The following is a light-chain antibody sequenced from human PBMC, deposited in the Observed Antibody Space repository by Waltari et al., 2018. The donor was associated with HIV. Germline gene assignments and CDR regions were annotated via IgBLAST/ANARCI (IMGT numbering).Light chain of an antibody. CDR3: ATWDDILGGVV. CDR2: RKK. J-gene: IGLJ2*01. CDR1: RSNIGSNY. Sequence: QSVLTQPPSASGTPGQRISISCFGSRSNIGSNYVYWYQQLPGTAPNPVNYRKKKRPSVVHDRFSGSKSGATASLAIGGLRSEGEADYYCATWDDILGGVVFGGGSKLTVL. V-gene: IGLV1-47*01.